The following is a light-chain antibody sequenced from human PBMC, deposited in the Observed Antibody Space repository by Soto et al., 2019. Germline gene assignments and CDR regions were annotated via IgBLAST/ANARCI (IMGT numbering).Light chain of an antibody. V-gene: IGKV3-11*01. CDR3: QQRSNWPLSIT. Sequence: IVMTHAPSTLSLSPLERATLSFRAIQSVSSYLAWYQQKPGQAPRLLIYDASNRATGIPARFSGSGSGTDFTLTISSLEPEDFAVYYCQQRSNWPLSITFGQGTRLEIK. CDR1: QSVSSY. CDR2: DAS. J-gene: IGKJ5*01.